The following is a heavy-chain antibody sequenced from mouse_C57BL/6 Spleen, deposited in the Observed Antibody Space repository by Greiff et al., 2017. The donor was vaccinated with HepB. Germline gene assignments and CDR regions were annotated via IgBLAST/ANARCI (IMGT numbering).Heavy chain of an antibody. J-gene: IGHJ4*01. V-gene: IGHV5-17*01. CDR1: GFTFSDYG. CDR2: ISSGSSTI. CDR3: ARPTPYYYAMDY. Sequence: EVHLVESGGGLVKPGGSLKLSCAASGFTFSDYGMHWVRQAPEKGLEWVAYISSGSSTIYYADTVKGRFTISRDNAKNTLFLQMTSLRSEDTAMYYCARPTPYYYAMDYWGQGTSVTVSS. D-gene: IGHD2-10*01.